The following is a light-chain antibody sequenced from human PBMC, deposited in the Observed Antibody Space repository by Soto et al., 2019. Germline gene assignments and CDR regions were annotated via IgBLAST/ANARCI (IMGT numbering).Light chain of an antibody. V-gene: IGKV3-15*01. J-gene: IGKJ4*01. CDR2: GAS. CDR1: QSVSRN. Sequence: EIVLTQSPATLSVSPGERATLSCRASQSVSRNLAWFRQKPGQPPRLLIYGASSRATGIPARISGSGSGTEFTLTISSLQSEDFAVYYCQQYNSWPPLTFGGGTKVEIK. CDR3: QQYNSWPPLT.